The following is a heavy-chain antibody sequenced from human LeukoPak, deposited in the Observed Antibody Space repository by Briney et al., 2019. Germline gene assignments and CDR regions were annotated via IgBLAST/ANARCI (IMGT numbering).Heavy chain of an antibody. CDR3: AKGDQGYSYGTMVY. CDR2: ISYDGSNK. J-gene: IGHJ4*02. Sequence: GSLRLSCAASGFPFSSYGMHWVRPAPGKGLEWVAVISYDGSNKYYADSVKGRFTISRDNSKNTLYLQMNSLRAEDTAVYYCAKGDQGYSYGTMVYWGQGTLVTVSS. D-gene: IGHD5-18*01. CDR1: GFPFSSYG. V-gene: IGHV3-30*18.